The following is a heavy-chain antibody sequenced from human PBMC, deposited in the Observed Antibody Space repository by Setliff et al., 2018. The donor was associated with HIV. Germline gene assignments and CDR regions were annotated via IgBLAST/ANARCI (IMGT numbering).Heavy chain of an antibody. CDR3: ARALGSGWYYYYYYGMDV. CDR1: GGTFSSYA. J-gene: IGHJ6*02. V-gene: IGHV1-69*13. D-gene: IGHD6-19*01. Sequence: GASVKVSCKASGGTFSSYAISWVRQAPGQGLEWMGGIIPIFGTANYAQKFQGRVTITADESTSTAYMELSRLRSDDTAVYYCARALGSGWYYYYYYGMDVWGQGTTVTVSS. CDR2: IIPIFGTA.